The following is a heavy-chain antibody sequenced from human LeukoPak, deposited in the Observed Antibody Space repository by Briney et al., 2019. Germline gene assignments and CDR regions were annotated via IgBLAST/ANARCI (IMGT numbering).Heavy chain of an antibody. CDR3: ARSRPVDTAMASFDY. Sequence: SETLSLTCAVYGGSFSGYYWNWIRKPPGKGLEWIGEINNSGSTNYNPSLKSRVTISVDTSKNQFSLKLSSVTAADTAVYYCARSRPVDTAMASFDYWGQGTLVTVSS. D-gene: IGHD5-18*01. V-gene: IGHV4-34*01. CDR2: INNSGST. CDR1: GGSFSGYY. J-gene: IGHJ4*02.